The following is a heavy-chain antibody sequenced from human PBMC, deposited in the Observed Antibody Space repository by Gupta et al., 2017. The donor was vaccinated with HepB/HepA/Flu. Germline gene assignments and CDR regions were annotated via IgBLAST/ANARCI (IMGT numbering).Heavy chain of an antibody. J-gene: IGHJ4*02. CDR2: IHYSGSA. CDR3: AGGGGGF. D-gene: IGHD3-16*01. V-gene: IGHV4-59*03. CDR1: GGSINTHH. Sequence: QFHLQESGPGLVKPSETLSLTCTVSGGSINTHHWSWIRQPPGRGLEWIGYIHYSGSAYYNSSLNKRVTISMDPPKGQFSLGLASGPAADPAVYYWAGGGGGFWGQGTLVTVSS.